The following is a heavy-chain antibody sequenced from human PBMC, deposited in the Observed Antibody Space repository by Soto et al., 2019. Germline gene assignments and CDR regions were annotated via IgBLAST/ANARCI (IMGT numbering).Heavy chain of an antibody. CDR1: GFTFDDHA. J-gene: IGHJ4*02. V-gene: IGHV3-9*01. CDR2: ISWNGKII. Sequence: EVQLVESGGDLVHPGRSLRLSCAASGFTFDDHAMHWVRRVPGRGLEWVSSISWNGKIIGYADSVEGRFTISRDNAKNSLYLQMHSLRPEDTASYCCAKGGPVPFCGGGRCHFASWGRGTLVTVSS. CDR3: AKGGPVPFCGGGRCHFAS. D-gene: IGHD2-15*01.